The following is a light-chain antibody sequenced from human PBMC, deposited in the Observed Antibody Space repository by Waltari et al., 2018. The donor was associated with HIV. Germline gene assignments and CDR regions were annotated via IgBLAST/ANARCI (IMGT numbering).Light chain of an antibody. CDR2: DTT. CDR1: EGAVPTTNY. J-gene: IGLJ2*01. CDR3: LLFFGATRV. Sequence: VVTQEPSLTVSPGGTIILTCGSSEGAVPTTNYAYWFQQKPGQAPTTLIHDTTQRHFWPPGRLSGFLLGDKAALTLSGALAEDEGVYFCLLFFGATRVVGGGTMVTVL. V-gene: IGLV7-46*01.